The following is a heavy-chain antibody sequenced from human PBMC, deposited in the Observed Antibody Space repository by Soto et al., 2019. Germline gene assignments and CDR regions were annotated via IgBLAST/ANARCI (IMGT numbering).Heavy chain of an antibody. CDR3: AKGVEHSTADAFET. Sequence: EVHVLESGGDLVQPGGSLRLTCAVSGFTFTTSSINWVRQAPGKGLEWVSSISGNGYTTYYADSVTGRFTISTDNSKGTVFLQMNSLRVEDTALYYCAKGVEHSTADAFETWGQGTMVTVSS. CDR2: ISGNGYTT. V-gene: IGHV3-23*01. D-gene: IGHD5-18*01. J-gene: IGHJ3*02. CDR1: GFTFTTSS.